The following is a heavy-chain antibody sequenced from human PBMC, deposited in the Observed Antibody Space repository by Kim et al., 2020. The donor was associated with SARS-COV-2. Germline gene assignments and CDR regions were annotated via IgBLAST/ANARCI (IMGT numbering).Heavy chain of an antibody. Sequence: NNEQKFQGSVTITADKSTSTAYMELSSLRSEDTAVYYCARDLPNGNGMDVWGQGTTVTVSS. V-gene: IGHV1-69*04. CDR3: ARDLPNGNGMDV. D-gene: IGHD1-26*01. J-gene: IGHJ6*02.